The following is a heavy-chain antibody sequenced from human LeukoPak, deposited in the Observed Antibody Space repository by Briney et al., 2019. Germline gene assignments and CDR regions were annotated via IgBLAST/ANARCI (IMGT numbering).Heavy chain of an antibody. V-gene: IGHV3-11*04. CDR2: ISGSGSTM. D-gene: IGHD2-15*01. J-gene: IGHJ4*02. CDR3: ARDYCSGGSCSGFDY. Sequence: PGGSLRLSCAASGFTFSDYYMSRIRQAPGKGLEWVSHISGSGSTMYYADSVKGRFTISRDNAKNALYLQMNSLRAEDTAVYYCARDYCSGGSCSGFDYWGQGTLVTVSS. CDR1: GFTFSDYY.